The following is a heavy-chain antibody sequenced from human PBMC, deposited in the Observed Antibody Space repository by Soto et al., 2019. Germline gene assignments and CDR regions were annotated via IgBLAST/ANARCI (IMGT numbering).Heavy chain of an antibody. J-gene: IGHJ6*03. CDR3: AKGGEGYCSGTSCLYHMDA. Sequence: EVQLLESGGGLVQPGGSRRLSCAASGFTFSSYAMSWVRRAPGKGLEWVSTISDSGSTYYADSVKGRFTISRDISKNTLYVQMSSLRAEDTAVYYCAKGGEGYCSGTSCLYHMDAWGKGTTVTVSS. V-gene: IGHV3-23*01. CDR1: GFTFSSYA. D-gene: IGHD2-15*01. CDR2: ISDSGST.